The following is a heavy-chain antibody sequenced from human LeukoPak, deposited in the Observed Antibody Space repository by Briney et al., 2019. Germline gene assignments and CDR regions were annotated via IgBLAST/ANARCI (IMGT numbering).Heavy chain of an antibody. D-gene: IGHD6-13*01. CDR2: IYYSGST. V-gene: IGHV4-59*08. Sequence: SETLSLTCTVSGGSISSYYWSWIRQPPGKGLEWIGYIYYSGSTYYNPSLKSRVTISVDTSKNQFSLKLSSVTAADTAVYYCARQEMAAAGRNTYYYYGMDVWGQGTTVTVSS. J-gene: IGHJ6*02. CDR1: GGSISSYY. CDR3: ARQEMAAAGRNTYYYYGMDV.